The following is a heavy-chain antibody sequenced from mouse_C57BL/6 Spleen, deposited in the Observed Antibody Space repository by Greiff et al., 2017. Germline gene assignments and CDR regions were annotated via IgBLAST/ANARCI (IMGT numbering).Heavy chain of an antibody. V-gene: IGHV14-2*01. J-gene: IGHJ4*01. CDR1: GFNFTDYD. D-gene: IGHD1-1*01. Sequence: EVTLKESGAELVKPGASVKLSCTASGFNFTDYDMHWVKQRPEQGLEWIGRIDPGDGDTNYAPKFQGKATITADTSSNTAYLQLSSLTTEDTAVYSGARAKYGGSSDGLAYWGQGTSVTVSA. CDR3: ARAKYGGSSDGLAY. CDR2: IDPGDGDT.